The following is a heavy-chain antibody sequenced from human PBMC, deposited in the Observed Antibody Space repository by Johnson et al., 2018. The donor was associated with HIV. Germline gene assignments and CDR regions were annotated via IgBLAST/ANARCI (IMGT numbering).Heavy chain of an antibody. J-gene: IGHJ3*01. CDR1: RFTFSSYG. CDR3: AKDRDRDDAFDV. CDR2: IRYDGSQK. Sequence: QVQLVESGGGVVQPGGSLRLSCAASRFTFSSYGMHCVRQAPCKGLERVAVIRYDGSQKYDADSVKGRFTISRDNSKKQLYLQLNSLRAEDTAVYYCAKDRDRDDAFDVWGQGTVVTVSS. V-gene: IGHV3-30*02.